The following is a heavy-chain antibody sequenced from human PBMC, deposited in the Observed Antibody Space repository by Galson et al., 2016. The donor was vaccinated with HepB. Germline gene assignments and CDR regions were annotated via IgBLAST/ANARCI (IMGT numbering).Heavy chain of an antibody. CDR2: ISSSSDNK. J-gene: IGHJ4*02. D-gene: IGHD1-26*01. CDR3: ARDPSGSLDY. CDR1: GFTVSSNN. Sequence: SLRLSCAASGFTVSSNNMDWVRQAPGKGPEWVSGISSSSDNKVYAESVKGRFTIARDNAKNSLYLQMNSLRAEDTAVYYCARDPSGSLDYWGQGILVTVSS. V-gene: IGHV3-21*01.